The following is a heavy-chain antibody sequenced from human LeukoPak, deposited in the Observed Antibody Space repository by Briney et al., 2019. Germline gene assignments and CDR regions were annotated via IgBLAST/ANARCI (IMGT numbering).Heavy chain of an antibody. Sequence: ASVKVSCKASGYTFTGYYMHWVRQAPGQGLEWMGWINPNSGGTNYAQKFQGRVTMTRDTSISTVYMELSSLRSEDTAVYYCARVEGVAFDIWGQGTMVTVSS. CDR1: GYTFTGYY. CDR3: ARVEGVAFDI. J-gene: IGHJ3*02. CDR2: INPNSGGT. V-gene: IGHV1-2*02.